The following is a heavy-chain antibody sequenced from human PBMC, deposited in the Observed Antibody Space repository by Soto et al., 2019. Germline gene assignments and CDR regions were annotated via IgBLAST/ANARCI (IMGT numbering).Heavy chain of an antibody. CDR3: ARSGSQGYSYGFDY. V-gene: IGHV4-31*03. J-gene: IGHJ4*02. CDR1: GGSISSGGYY. Sequence: QVQLQESGPGLVKPSQTLSLTCTVSGGSISSGGYYWSWIRQHPGKGLEWIGYIYYSGSTYYNPSLKSRVTISVDTSKNQFSLKLSSVTAADTAVYYCARSGSQGYSYGFDYWGQGTLVTVSS. D-gene: IGHD5-18*01. CDR2: IYYSGST.